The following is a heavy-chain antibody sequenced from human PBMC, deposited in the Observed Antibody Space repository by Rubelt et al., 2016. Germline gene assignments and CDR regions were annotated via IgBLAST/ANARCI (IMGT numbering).Heavy chain of an antibody. CDR2: LSSSSSTI. D-gene: IGHD5-12*01. J-gene: IGHJ4*02. CDR3: ARSYSGYNPY. CDR1: GGSISSRN. Sequence: VQLQESGPGLVKPSGTLSLTCAVSGGSISSRNWWTWVRQAPGKGLEWVSYLSSSSSTIYYADSVKGRFTISRDNAKNYLYLQMNSLRAEDTAVYYCARSYSGYNPYWGQGTLVTVSS. V-gene: IGHV3-48*01.